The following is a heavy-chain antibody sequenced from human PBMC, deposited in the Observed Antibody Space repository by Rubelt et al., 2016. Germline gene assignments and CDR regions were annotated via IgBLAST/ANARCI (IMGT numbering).Heavy chain of an antibody. CDR3: ARHVPPDY. CDR2: ITHSGIT. CDR1: GGPLSGYY. V-gene: IGHV4-34*01. J-gene: IGHJ4*02. Sequence: QAQLQQWGAGLWKPSATLSLTCAVDGGPLSGYYWNWIRQPPGKGLEWIGEITHSGITDYNPSLKSRVTISVDTSKNQFSLNLSSVTAADTAVYYCARHVPPDYWGQGILVTVSS.